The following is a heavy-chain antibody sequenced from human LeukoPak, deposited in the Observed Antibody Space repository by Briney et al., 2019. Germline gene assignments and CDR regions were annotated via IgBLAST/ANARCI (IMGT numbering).Heavy chain of an antibody. CDR2: VYHSGST. CDR1: GGSINNYY. J-gene: IGHJ3*02. D-gene: IGHD2-21*01. V-gene: IGHV4-59*01. Sequence: SETLSLTCTVSGGSINNYYWSWIRQPPGKGLEWIAYVYHSGSTSYNPSLKSRVTISIDTSKNQFSLKLSSVTAADTAVYYCARIALWAGYDAFDIWGQGTMVTVSS. CDR3: ARIALWAGYDAFDI.